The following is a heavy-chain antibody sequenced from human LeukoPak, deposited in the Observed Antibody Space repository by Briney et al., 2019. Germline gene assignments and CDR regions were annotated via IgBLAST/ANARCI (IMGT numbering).Heavy chain of an antibody. V-gene: IGHV4-4*07. CDR2: IHNSGST. J-gene: IGHJ4*02. Sequence: PSETLSLTCTVSGGSISSYYWSWIRQLAGEGLEWIGRIHNSGSTNYNPSLNSRVTISVDTSKNQVSLKLTSVTAADTAVYYCARNGYGSGSSWWGQGTLVTVSS. CDR1: GGSISSYY. D-gene: IGHD3-10*01. CDR3: ARNGYGSGSSW.